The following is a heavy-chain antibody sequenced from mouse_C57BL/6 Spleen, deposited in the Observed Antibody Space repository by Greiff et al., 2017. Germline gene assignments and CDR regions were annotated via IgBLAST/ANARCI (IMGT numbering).Heavy chain of an antibody. CDR3: ARRDDSLAMDD. CDR2: IYPGSGNT. V-gene: IGHV1-66*01. J-gene: IGHJ4*01. Sequence: QVQLQQSGPELVKPGASVKISCKASGYSFTSYYIHWVKQRPGQGLEWIGWIYPGSGNTKYNEKFKGKATLTADTSSSTAYMQLSSLTSEDSAVXYCARRDDSLAMDDWGQGTSVTVSS. D-gene: IGHD2-4*01. CDR1: GYSFTSYY.